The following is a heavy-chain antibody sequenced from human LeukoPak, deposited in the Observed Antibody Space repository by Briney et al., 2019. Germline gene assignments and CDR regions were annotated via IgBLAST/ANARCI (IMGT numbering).Heavy chain of an antibody. V-gene: IGHV1-69*13. CDR1: GGTFSSYA. D-gene: IGHD1-26*01. Sequence: SVKVSCKASGGTFSSYAISWVRQAPGQGLEWMGGIIPIFGTANYGQKFQGRVTITADESTSTAYMELSRLRSDDTAVYYCARDSVWRLQWIGIVGATEEGWFDPWGQGTLVTVSS. J-gene: IGHJ5*02. CDR3: ARDSVWRLQWIGIVGATEEGWFDP. CDR2: IIPIFGTA.